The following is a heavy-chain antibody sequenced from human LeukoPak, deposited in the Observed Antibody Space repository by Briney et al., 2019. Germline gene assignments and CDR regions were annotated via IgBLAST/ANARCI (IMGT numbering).Heavy chain of an antibody. Sequence: GGSLRLSCAASGFTFSSYAMSWVRQAPGKGLEWVSSITSSSSSMYSADSVKGRLTISRDNAKNSLYLQMNSLRAEDTAVYYCARDLAWGGYWGQGTLVTVSS. D-gene: IGHD7-27*01. CDR1: GFTFSSYA. CDR2: ITSSSSSM. V-gene: IGHV3-21*01. J-gene: IGHJ4*02. CDR3: ARDLAWGGY.